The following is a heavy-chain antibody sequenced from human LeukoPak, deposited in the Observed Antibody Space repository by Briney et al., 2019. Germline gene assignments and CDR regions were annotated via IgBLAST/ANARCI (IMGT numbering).Heavy chain of an antibody. CDR1: GVTFSSYV. CDR3: VQEGPRGLAFDI. J-gene: IGHJ3*02. Sequence: GGSLRLSCEASGVTFSSYVMSWVRQAPGKGPERVSGISGSGGGTYYADSVKGRFAISRDNSKNTLYLQMNSLRAEDTAVYYCVQEGPRGLAFDIWGQGTKVTVSS. CDR2: ISGSGGGT. V-gene: IGHV3-23*01.